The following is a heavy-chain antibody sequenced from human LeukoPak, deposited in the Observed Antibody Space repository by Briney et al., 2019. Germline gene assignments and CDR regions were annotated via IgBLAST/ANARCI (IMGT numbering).Heavy chain of an antibody. J-gene: IGHJ4*02. CDR1: GGSFSGYY. CDR2: INHSGST. D-gene: IGHD3-22*01. V-gene: IGHV4-34*01. CDR3: ARQSSGYQDTDDY. Sequence: SETLSLTCAVYGGSFSGYYWSWIRQPPGKGLEWIGEINHSGSTNYNPSLKSRVTISVDTSKNQFSLKLSSVTAADTAVYYCARQSSGYQDTDDYWGQGTLVTVSS.